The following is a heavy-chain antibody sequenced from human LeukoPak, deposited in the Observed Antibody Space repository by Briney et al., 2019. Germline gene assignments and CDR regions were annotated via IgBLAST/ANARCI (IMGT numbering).Heavy chain of an antibody. CDR3: ARSWIQLWLLGY. CDR1: GFTFSSYA. V-gene: IGHV3-23*01. D-gene: IGHD5-18*01. J-gene: IGHJ4*02. CDR2: ISGSGGST. Sequence: GGSLRLSCAASGFTFSSYAMSWVRQAPGKGLEWVSAISGSGGSTYYADSVKGRFTISRDNSKNTLYLQMNSLRAEDTAVYCCARSWIQLWLLGYWGQGTLVTVSS.